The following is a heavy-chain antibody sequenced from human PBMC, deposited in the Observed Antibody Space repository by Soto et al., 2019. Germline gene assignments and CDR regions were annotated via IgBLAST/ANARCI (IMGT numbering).Heavy chain of an antibody. D-gene: IGHD1-26*01. CDR2: IKQDGSEK. J-gene: IGHJ6*02. V-gene: IGHV3-7*01. CDR1: GFTFSGYW. CDR3: ASNGRSYYGYYYGLDV. Sequence: GGSLRLSCAASGFTFSGYWMTWVRQAPGKGLEWVANIKQDGSEKYYVDSVKGRFTTSRDNTENSLYLQMNSLRVEDTAVYYCASNGRSYYGYYYGLDVWGQGATVTVSS.